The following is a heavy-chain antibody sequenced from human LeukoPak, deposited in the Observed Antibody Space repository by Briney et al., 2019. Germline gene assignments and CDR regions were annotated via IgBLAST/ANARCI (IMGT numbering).Heavy chain of an antibody. Sequence: GGSLRLSCAASGFTFSSHSMNWVRQAPGKGLEWVSYISSSSSTIYYADSVKGRFTISRDNAKNSLYLQMNSLRAEDTAVYYCARDPIAVAGIRWGYFDYWGQGTLVTVSS. CDR1: GFTFSSHS. D-gene: IGHD6-19*01. CDR3: ARDPIAVAGIRWGYFDY. CDR2: ISSSSSTI. V-gene: IGHV3-48*01. J-gene: IGHJ4*02.